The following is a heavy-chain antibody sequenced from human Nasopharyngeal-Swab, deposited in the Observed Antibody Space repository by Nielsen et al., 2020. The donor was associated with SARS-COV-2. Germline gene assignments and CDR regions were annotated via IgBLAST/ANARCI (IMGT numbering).Heavy chain of an antibody. CDR3: ARDPTSVAGTGDYYYGMDV. Sequence: ASVKVSCKASGYTFTGYYMHWVRQDPGQGLEGRGRINPNSGGTNYAQKFQGRVTMTRDTSISTAYMELSRLRSDDTAVYYCARDPTSVAGTGDYYYGMDVWGQGTTVTVSS. J-gene: IGHJ6*02. V-gene: IGHV1-2*06. CDR1: GYTFTGYY. CDR2: INPNSGGT. D-gene: IGHD6-19*01.